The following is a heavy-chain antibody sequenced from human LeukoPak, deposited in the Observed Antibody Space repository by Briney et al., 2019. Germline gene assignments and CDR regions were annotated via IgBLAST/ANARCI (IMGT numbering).Heavy chain of an antibody. CDR1: GGSISSHF. D-gene: IGHD2-2*01. Sequence: AETLSLTCTVSGGSISSHFWTWIRQPPGKGLEWIGYIYYSGTTTYNPSLKSRVSISVGTSKNEFSLRLSSVTAADTAVYYCARDFLECSRASCLNWFDPWGQGTLVTVSS. V-gene: IGHV4-59*11. J-gene: IGHJ5*02. CDR3: ARDFLECSRASCLNWFDP. CDR2: IYYSGTT.